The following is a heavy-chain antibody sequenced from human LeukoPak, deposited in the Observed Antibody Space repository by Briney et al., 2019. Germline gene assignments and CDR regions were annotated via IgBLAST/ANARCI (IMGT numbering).Heavy chain of an antibody. J-gene: IGHJ5*02. D-gene: IGHD2-2*01. V-gene: IGHV1-69*13. CDR2: IIPIFGTA. CDR3: ARPNTIGYCSSTSCYAWWFDP. CDR1: GGTFISYA. Sequence: SVKVSCKASGGTFISYAISWVRQAPGQGLEWMGGIIPIFGTANYAQKFQGRVTNTADESTSTAYMELSSLRSEDTAVYYCARPNTIGYCSSTSCYAWWFDPWGQGTLVTVSS.